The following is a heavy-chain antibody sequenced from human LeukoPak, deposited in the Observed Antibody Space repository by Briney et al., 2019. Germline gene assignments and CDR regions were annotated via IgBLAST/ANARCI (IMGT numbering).Heavy chain of an antibody. CDR2: IIPIFGTA. CDR3: ASDPAVAGTFDY. CDR1: GGTFSSYA. Sequence: GSSVKVSCKASGGTFSSYAIIWVRQAPGQGLEWMGGIIPIFGTANYAQKFQGRVTITADKSTSTAYMELSSLRSEDTAVYYCASDPAVAGTFDYWGQGTLVTVSS. V-gene: IGHV1-69*06. D-gene: IGHD6-19*01. J-gene: IGHJ4*02.